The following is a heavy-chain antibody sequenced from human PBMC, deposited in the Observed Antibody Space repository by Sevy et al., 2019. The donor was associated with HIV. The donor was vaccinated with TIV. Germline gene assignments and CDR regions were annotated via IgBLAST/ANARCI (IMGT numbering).Heavy chain of an antibody. V-gene: IGHV3-23*01. J-gene: IGHJ4*02. CDR2: ISGSGGST. Sequence: GEPLKISCAASRFTFSSYAMSWVRQAPGKGLEWVSAISGSGGSTYYADSVKGRFTISRDNSKNTLYLQMNSLRAEDTAVYYCAKDHKVVVAATQGPDYYFDYWGQGTLVTVSS. D-gene: IGHD2-15*01. CDR3: AKDHKVVVAATQGPDYYFDY. CDR1: RFTFSSYA.